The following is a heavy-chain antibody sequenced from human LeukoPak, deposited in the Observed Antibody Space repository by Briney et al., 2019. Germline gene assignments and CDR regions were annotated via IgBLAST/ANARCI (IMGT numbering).Heavy chain of an antibody. J-gene: IGHJ6*02. CDR1: GGSINNYY. CDR2: VYHSGST. CDR3: ARNPSYDILTGYSDYYGMDV. Sequence: SETLSLTCTVSGGSINNYYWSWIRQPPGKGLQYIGFVYHSGSTNYDPSLKSRVTISMDTSKNQFFLKVTSVTAADTAVYYCARNPSYDILTGYSDYYGMDVWGQGTTVTVSS. V-gene: IGHV4-59*01. D-gene: IGHD3-9*01.